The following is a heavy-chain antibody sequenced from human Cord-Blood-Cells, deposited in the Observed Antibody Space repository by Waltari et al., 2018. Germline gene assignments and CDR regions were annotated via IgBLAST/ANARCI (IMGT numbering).Heavy chain of an antibody. D-gene: IGHD4-4*01. J-gene: IGHJ4*02. V-gene: IGHV4-34*01. CDR1: GGSFSGYY. CDR2: INHSGST. CDR3: ARAEHSNYFDY. Sequence: QVQLQQWGAGLLKPSETLSLTCAVYGGSFSGYYWSWIRQPPGKGLEWIGEINHSGSTNYNPSLKSRVTISVDTSKNQFSLKLSSVTAADTAVYYCARAEHSNYFDYWGQGTLVTVSS.